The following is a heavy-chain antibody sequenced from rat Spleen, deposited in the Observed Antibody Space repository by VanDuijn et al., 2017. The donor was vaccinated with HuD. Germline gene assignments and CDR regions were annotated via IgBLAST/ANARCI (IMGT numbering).Heavy chain of an antibody. CDR1: GFTFSNYG. J-gene: IGHJ3*01. Sequence: EVQLVESGGGLVQPGRSLKLSCAASGFTFSNYGMAWVRQAPTQGLEWVATISYDGTSTYYRDSVKGRFTISRYNAKTTLYLQMDSLRSEDTATYYCTSRWDGFAYWGQGTLVTVSS. V-gene: IGHV5-29*01. CDR3: TSRWDGFAY. CDR2: ISYDGTST. D-gene: IGHD5-1*01.